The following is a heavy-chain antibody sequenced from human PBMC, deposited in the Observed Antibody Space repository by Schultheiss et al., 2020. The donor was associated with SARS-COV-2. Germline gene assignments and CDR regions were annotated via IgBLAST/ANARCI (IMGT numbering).Heavy chain of an antibody. D-gene: IGHD3-10*01. V-gene: IGHV4-59*08. CDR1: GGSFSGYY. J-gene: IGHJ4*02. CDR2: IYYSGST. CDR3: ARHTPYYGSGSYYRD. Sequence: SETLSLTCAVYGGSFSGYYWSWIRQPPGKGLEWIGYIYYSGSTNYNPSLKSRVTISVDTSKNQFSLKLSSVTAADTAVYYCARHTPYYGSGSYYRDWGQGTLVTVSS.